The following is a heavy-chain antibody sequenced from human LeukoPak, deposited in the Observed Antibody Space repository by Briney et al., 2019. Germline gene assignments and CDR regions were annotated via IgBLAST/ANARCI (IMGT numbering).Heavy chain of an antibody. CDR2: INPNSGGT. Sequence: WASVKVSCKASGYTFTGHYIHWVRQAPGQGLEWMGQINPNSGGTNYAQKFQGRVTITRDTSANTAYMELSSLRSEDTAVYYCARDPTYYYDSSDYYGNWFDPWGQGTLVTVSS. CDR3: ARDPTYYYDSSDYYGNWFDP. D-gene: IGHD3-22*01. J-gene: IGHJ5*02. CDR1: GYTFTGHY. V-gene: IGHV1-2*06.